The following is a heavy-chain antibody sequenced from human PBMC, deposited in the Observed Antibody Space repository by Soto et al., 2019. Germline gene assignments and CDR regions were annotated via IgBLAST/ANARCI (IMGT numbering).Heavy chain of an antibody. Sequence: PGGSLRLSCAASRFTFSSYGMHWVRQAPGKGLEWVAVISYDGSNKYYADSVKGRFTISRDNSKNTLYLQMNSLRAEDTAVYYCANALDDSSGYAGGAFDIWGQGTMVTV. CDR2: ISYDGSNK. V-gene: IGHV3-30*18. CDR1: RFTFSSYG. D-gene: IGHD3-22*01. J-gene: IGHJ3*02. CDR3: ANALDDSSGYAGGAFDI.